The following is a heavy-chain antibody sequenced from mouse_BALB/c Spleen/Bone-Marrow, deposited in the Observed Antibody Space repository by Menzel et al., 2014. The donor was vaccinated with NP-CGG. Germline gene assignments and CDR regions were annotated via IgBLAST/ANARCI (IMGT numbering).Heavy chain of an antibody. CDR1: GFNIKDTY. CDR3: AFYYYGSSLFAY. J-gene: IGHJ3*01. V-gene: IGHV14-3*02. CDR2: IDPANGNT. D-gene: IGHD1-1*01. Sequence: EVQGVESGAELVKPGASVKLSCTASGFNIKDTYMHWVKQRPAQGLEWIGRIDPANGNTKYDPKFQGKATITADTSSNTAYLQLGSLTSEDTAVYYCAFYYYGSSLFAYWGQGTLVTVSA.